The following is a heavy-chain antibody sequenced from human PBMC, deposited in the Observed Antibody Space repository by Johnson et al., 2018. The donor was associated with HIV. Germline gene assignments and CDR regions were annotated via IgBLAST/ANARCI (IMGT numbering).Heavy chain of an antibody. Sequence: EVQLVESGGGLVKPGGSLRLSCAASGFTFNNAWMSWVRQAPGKGLEWVGRIKSKTDGGTTDYAAPVKGRFTISRDDSKNMTYLQMNSLKTEDTAVYYCTRTDDAYHYDTFGYIDAFDIWGQGTMVTVSS. J-gene: IGHJ3*02. CDR3: TRTDDAYHYDTFGYIDAFDI. CDR1: GFTFNNAW. CDR2: IKSKTDGGTT. D-gene: IGHD3-22*01. V-gene: IGHV3-15*01.